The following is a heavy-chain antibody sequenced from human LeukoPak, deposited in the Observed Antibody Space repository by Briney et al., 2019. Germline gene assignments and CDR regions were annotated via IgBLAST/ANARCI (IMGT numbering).Heavy chain of an antibody. D-gene: IGHD3-16*01. CDR3: ARTLWGLTLLSSDY. Sequence: SETLSLTCTVSGGSISSYYWSWIRQPAGKGLEWIGRIYTSGNTNYNPSLKSRVTMSVDTSKNQFSLKLSSVTAADTAIYYCARTLWGLTLLSSDYWGQGTLVTVSS. CDR2: IYTSGNT. J-gene: IGHJ4*02. CDR1: GGSISSYY. V-gene: IGHV4-4*07.